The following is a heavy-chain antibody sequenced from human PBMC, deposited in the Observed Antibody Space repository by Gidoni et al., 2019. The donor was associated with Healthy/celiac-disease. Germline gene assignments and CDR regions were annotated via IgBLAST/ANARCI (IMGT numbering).Heavy chain of an antibody. CDR2: IYYSGST. D-gene: IGHD3-3*01. V-gene: IGHV4-39*01. Sequence: QLQLQESGPGLLKPSETLSLTCTVSGGSISSSSYYWGWLRQPPGKGLEGIGSIYYSGSTYYNPSLKSRVTISVDTSKNQFSLKLSSVTAADTAVYYCARHDRTYYDFWSGYSAWFDPWGQGTLVTVSS. J-gene: IGHJ5*02. CDR1: GGSISSSSYY. CDR3: ARHDRTYYDFWSGYSAWFDP.